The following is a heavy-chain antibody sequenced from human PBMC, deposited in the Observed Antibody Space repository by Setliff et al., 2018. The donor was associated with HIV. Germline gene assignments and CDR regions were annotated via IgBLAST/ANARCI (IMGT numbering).Heavy chain of an antibody. V-gene: IGHV4-59*11. CDR3: ARVGDVWRGYYYMDV. CDR2: MYYSGST. D-gene: IGHD3-3*01. CDR1: GGSISSHY. J-gene: IGHJ6*03. Sequence: PSETLSLTCTVSGGSISSHYWSWIRQPPGKGLEWIGYMYYSGSTNYNPSLKSRVSISVDTSKNQSSLKLSSVTAADTAVYYCARVGDVWRGYYYMDVWGKGTTVTVSS.